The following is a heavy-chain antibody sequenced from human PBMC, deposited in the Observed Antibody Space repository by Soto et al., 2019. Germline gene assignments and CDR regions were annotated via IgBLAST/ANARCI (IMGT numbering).Heavy chain of an antibody. D-gene: IGHD6-13*01. Sequence: QVQLVESGGGVVQPGRSLRLSCAASGFTFSSYAMHWVRQAPGKGLEWVAVISYDGSNKYYADSVKGRFTISRDNSKNTLYLQMNSLRAEDTAVYYCARDRYLAAAGQAPQGMDVWGQGTTVTVSS. CDR3: ARDRYLAAAGQAPQGMDV. CDR2: ISYDGSNK. J-gene: IGHJ6*02. CDR1: GFTFSSYA. V-gene: IGHV3-30-3*01.